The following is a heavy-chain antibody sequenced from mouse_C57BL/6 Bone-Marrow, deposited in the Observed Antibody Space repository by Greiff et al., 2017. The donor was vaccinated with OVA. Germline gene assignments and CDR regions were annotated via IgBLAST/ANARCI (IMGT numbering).Heavy chain of an antibody. CDR2: IHPNSGST. CDR1: GYTFTSYW. D-gene: IGHD2-3*01. J-gene: IGHJ3*01. V-gene: IGHV1-64*01. CDR3: ARPGYYFAWFAY. Sequence: QVQLQQPGAELVKPGASVKLSCKASGYTFTSYWMHWVKQRPGQGLEWIGMIHPNSGSTNYNEKFKSKATLTVDQSSSTAYMQLSSLTSEDSAVYYCARPGYYFAWFAYWCQGTLVTVSA.